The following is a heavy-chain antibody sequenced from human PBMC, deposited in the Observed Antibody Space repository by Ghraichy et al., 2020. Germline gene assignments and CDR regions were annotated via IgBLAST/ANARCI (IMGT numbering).Heavy chain of an antibody. Sequence: GSLRLSCAASGFTFSRYSMNWVRQAPGKGLEWVSYISSSSSSIYYGDSVKGRFTISRDDAKNSLYLQMNSLRDEDTAVYYCASSLIQFLEWFDYWGQGTLVTVSS. V-gene: IGHV3-48*02. CDR2: ISSSSSSI. D-gene: IGHD3-3*01. CDR1: GFTFSRYS. J-gene: IGHJ4*02. CDR3: ASSLIQFLEWFDY.